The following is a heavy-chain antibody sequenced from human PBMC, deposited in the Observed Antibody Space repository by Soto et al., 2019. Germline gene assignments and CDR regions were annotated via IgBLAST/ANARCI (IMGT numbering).Heavy chain of an antibody. V-gene: IGHV4-31*03. CDR2: IYYSGST. CDR1: GGSISSGGYY. J-gene: IGHJ4*02. D-gene: IGHD1-1*01. CDR3: ARWPQLEPRFDY. Sequence: QVQLQESRPGLVKPSQTLSLTCSVSGGSISSGGYYWRWIRQHPGKGLEWIGYIYYSGSTYYNPSLKSRVTISLNTSKNQLSLTLSSVTAADTAVYYCARWPQLEPRFDYWGQGTLVTVSS.